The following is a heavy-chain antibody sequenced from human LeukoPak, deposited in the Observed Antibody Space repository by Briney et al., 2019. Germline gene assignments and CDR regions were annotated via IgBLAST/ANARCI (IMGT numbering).Heavy chain of an antibody. Sequence: CLTLAWAAPGFTFSSYGMDWVSQTPGKRLEWVAVISYDGSNKYYADSVKGRFTISRDNSKNTLCLQMNSLRAEDTAVYYCAKEGDYGPYYFDYWGQGTLVTVSS. D-gene: IGHD4/OR15-4a*01. V-gene: IGHV3-30*18. CDR2: ISYDGSNK. CDR3: AKEGDYGPYYFDY. CDR1: GFTFSSYG. J-gene: IGHJ4*02.